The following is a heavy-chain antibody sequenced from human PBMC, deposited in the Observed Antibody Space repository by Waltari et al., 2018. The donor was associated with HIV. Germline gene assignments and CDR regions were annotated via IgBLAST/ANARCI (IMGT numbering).Heavy chain of an antibody. D-gene: IGHD2-21*02. J-gene: IGHJ4*02. Sequence: EVQLLESGGGLVQPGGSLRLSCAASGFTFSSYAMSWVRQAPGKGLEGGSSISGTGGSTHYADSVKGRFTISRDNSKNTLYLQMNSLRAEDTAVYYCAKLGGVVTAIPPDYWGQGTLVTVSS. CDR3: AKLGGVVTAIPPDY. CDR2: ISGTGGST. CDR1: GFTFSSYA. V-gene: IGHV3-23*01.